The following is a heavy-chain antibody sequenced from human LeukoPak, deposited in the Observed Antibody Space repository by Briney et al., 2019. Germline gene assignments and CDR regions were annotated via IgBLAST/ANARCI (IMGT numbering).Heavy chain of an antibody. CDR3: ARRDHYDSSGYFDY. D-gene: IGHD3-22*01. Sequence: SETLSLTCTVSGGSISSSSYYWGWLRQPPGKGVEWIGSIYYTANTYYNSSLKSRLTISVHPSKNQFSLKLSSVTAPDSAVYYCARRDHYDSSGYFDYWGQGTLVTVSS. V-gene: IGHV4-39*01. CDR1: GGSISSSSYY. CDR2: IYYTANT. J-gene: IGHJ4*02.